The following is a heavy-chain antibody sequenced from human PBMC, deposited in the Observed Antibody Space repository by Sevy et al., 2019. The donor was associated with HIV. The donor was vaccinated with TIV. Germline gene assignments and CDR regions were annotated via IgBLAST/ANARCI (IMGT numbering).Heavy chain of an antibody. D-gene: IGHD5-18*01. V-gene: IGHV4-59*01. CDR3: ARVRYTYGFPIFFDY. Sequence: SETLSLTCSVSGGSISSYYWSWIRQPPGKGLEWIDYSGSTNYISSLKNRVTISVDRSKNQFSLKLRSVTAADSATYYCARVRYTYGFPIFFDYWGQGILVTVSS. CDR2: YSGST. J-gene: IGHJ4*02. CDR1: GGSISSYY.